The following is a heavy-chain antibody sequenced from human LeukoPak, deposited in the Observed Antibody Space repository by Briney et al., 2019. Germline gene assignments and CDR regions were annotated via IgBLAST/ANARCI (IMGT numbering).Heavy chain of an antibody. CDR1: GFTFSSYW. Sequence: GGSLRLSCAASGFTFSSYWMSWVRQAPGKGLEWVANIKQDGSEKYYVDSVKGRFTISGDNAKNSLYLQMNSLRAEDTAVYYCARDAGQYGGYHPHDYWGQGTLVTVSS. J-gene: IGHJ4*02. CDR2: IKQDGSEK. CDR3: ARDAGQYGGYHPHDY. V-gene: IGHV3-7*01. D-gene: IGHD5-12*01.